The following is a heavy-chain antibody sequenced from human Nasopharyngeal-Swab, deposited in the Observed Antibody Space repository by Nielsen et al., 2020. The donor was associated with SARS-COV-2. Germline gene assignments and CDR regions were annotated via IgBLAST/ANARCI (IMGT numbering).Heavy chain of an antibody. J-gene: IGHJ2*01. V-gene: IGHV4-59*01. Sequence: SETLSLTCTVSGGSISSYYWSWIRQPPGKGLEWIGYIYYSGSTNYNPYLKSRVTISVDTSKYQFSLKLSSVTAADTAVYYCARVYTSGAWYLDLWGRGTPVTVSS. CDR1: GGSISSYY. D-gene: IGHD5-18*01. CDR2: IYYSGST. CDR3: ARVYTSGAWYLDL.